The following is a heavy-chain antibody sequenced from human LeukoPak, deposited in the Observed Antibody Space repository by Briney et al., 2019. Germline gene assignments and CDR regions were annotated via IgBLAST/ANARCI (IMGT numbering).Heavy chain of an antibody. D-gene: IGHD3-22*01. Sequence: ASVKVSCKASGYTFTSYDINWVRQATGQGLEWMGWMNPNSGNTGYAQKFQGRVTMTRDTSTSTVYMELSSLRSEDTAVYYCAPKWAYDSSGYYGAFDTWGQGTMVTVSS. CDR3: APKWAYDSSGYYGAFDT. CDR2: MNPNSGNT. CDR1: GYTFTSYD. V-gene: IGHV1-8*01. J-gene: IGHJ3*02.